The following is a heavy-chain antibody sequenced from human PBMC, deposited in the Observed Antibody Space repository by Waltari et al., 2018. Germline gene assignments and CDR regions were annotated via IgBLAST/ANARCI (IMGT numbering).Heavy chain of an antibody. J-gene: IGHJ6*02. CDR2: IYHSGST. CDR3: ARGVAARGAGMDV. D-gene: IGHD6-6*01. Sequence: QVQLQESGPGLVQPSGTLSLTCAVSGGCIRRSNWWRWVRQPPGKGLEWIGEIYHSGSTNYNPSLKSRVTISVDKSKNQFSLKLSSVTAADTAVYYCARGVAARGAGMDVWGQGTTVTVSS. CDR1: GGCIRRSNW. V-gene: IGHV4-4*02.